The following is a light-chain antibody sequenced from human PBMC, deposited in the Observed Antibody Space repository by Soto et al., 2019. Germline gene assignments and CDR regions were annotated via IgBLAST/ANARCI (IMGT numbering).Light chain of an antibody. CDR2: DAS. Sequence: EIVLTQSPATLSLSPGERDTLSCRASQSVSSYLAWYQQKPGQAPRLLIYDASNSATGIPARFSVSGSVTDFTLTISSLEPEDFAVYYCQQRSNWLPLTFGGGTKVDIK. V-gene: IGKV3-11*01. CDR1: QSVSSY. J-gene: IGKJ4*01. CDR3: QQRSNWLPLT.